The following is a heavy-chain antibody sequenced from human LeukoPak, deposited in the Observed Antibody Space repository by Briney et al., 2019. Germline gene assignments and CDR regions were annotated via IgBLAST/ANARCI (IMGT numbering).Heavy chain of an antibody. Sequence: GASVKGSCKASGYTFSSHDINWVRQVPGHGLEWLGWMNPNSGNTGYAQKFQGRVAMTRDSSIGTAYLELSSLSSDDTAVYYCVRGDNVVSTAMLLLRYWGQGTLVAVSS. J-gene: IGHJ1*01. CDR1: GYTFSSHD. CDR2: MNPNSGNT. D-gene: IGHD2-21*02. V-gene: IGHV1-8*01. CDR3: VRGDNVVSTAMLLLRY.